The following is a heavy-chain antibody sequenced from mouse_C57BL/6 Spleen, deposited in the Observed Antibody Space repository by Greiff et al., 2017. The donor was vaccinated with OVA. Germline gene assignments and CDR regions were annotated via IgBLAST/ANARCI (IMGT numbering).Heavy chain of an antibody. J-gene: IGHJ3*01. CDR1: GFTFSDYG. Sequence: EVHLVESGGGLVKPGGSLKLSCAASGFTFSDYGMHWVRQAPEKGLEWVAYISSGSSTIYYADTVKGRFTISRDNAKNTLFLQMTSLRSEDTAMYYCARKDNYEVFAYWGQGTLVTVSA. D-gene: IGHD1-3*01. CDR2: ISSGSSTI. V-gene: IGHV5-17*01. CDR3: ARKDNYEVFAY.